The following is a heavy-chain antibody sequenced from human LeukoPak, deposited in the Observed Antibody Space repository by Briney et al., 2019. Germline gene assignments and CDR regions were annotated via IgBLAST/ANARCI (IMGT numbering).Heavy chain of an antibody. Sequence: SETLSLTCAVYGGSFSGYYWSWIRQPPGKGLEWIGYIYYSGSTNYNPSLKSRVTISLDTSKNQFSLKLTSATVADTAVYYCARGGRSSSSWFDPWGQGTLVTVSS. D-gene: IGHD6-6*01. CDR2: IYYSGST. CDR3: ARGGRSSSSWFDP. J-gene: IGHJ5*02. CDR1: GGSFSGYY. V-gene: IGHV4-59*12.